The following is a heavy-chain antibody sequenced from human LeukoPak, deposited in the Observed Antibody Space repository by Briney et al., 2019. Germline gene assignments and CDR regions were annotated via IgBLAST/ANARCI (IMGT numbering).Heavy chain of an antibody. V-gene: IGHV3-74*01. CDR3: TRINYG. J-gene: IGHJ4*02. Sequence: GGSLRLSCAASGFTFSSYWMHWVRQTPGKGLMWVSRINSDGSTTSYADSVKGRFTISRDNAKNTLYLQMNSLRVEDTAVYYCTRINYGWGQGTLVTVSS. CDR2: INSDGSTT. CDR1: GFTFSSYW. D-gene: IGHD3-16*01.